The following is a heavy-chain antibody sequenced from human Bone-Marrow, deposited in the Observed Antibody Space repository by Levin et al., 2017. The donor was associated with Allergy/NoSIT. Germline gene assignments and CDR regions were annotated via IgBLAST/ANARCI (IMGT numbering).Heavy chain of an antibody. CDR3: ARDLLEWGSRGYFEI. D-gene: IGHD3-3*01. CDR2: ISSRSSYV. V-gene: IGHV3-11*05. CDR1: GFSFSDYY. J-gene: IGHJ2*01. Sequence: GESLKISCAASGFSFSDYYLNWVRQAPGKGLEWLSRISSRSSYVHYADSVEGRFTISRDNANSSLYLQMNSLRVDDTAIYYCARDLLEWGSRGYFEIWGRGTLVTVSS.